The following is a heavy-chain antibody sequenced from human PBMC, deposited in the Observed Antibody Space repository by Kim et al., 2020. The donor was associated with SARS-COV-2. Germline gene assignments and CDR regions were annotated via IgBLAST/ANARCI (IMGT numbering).Heavy chain of an antibody. V-gene: IGHV3-53*01. CDR1: GFTVSSNY. CDR3: ARAPTSINGELPFDY. D-gene: IGHD1-26*01. CDR2: IYSGGST. Sequence: GGSLRLSCAASGFTVSSNYMSWVRQAPGKGREWVSVIYSGGSTYYADSVKGRFTISRDNSKNTLYLQMNSLRAEDTAVYYCARAPTSINGELPFDYWGQGTLVTVSS. J-gene: IGHJ4*02.